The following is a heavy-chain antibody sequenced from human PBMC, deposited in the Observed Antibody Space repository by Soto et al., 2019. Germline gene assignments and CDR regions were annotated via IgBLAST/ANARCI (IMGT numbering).Heavy chain of an antibody. Sequence: GGSLRLSCAASGFAFSSSWMHWLRQAPGKGLVWVSHINTDGSGTNYADSVKGRFTISRDNAKNTVYLQMNSLRAEDTALYYCVSYTSGTPFWGQGTLVTVSS. J-gene: IGHJ4*02. CDR1: GFAFSSSW. D-gene: IGHD2-2*02. CDR2: INTDGSGT. CDR3: VSYTSGTPF. V-gene: IGHV3-74*01.